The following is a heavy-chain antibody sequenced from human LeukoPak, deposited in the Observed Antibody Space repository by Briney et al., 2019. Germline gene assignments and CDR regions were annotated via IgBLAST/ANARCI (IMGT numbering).Heavy chain of an antibody. J-gene: IGHJ5*02. CDR1: GYTFTGYY. CDR2: INPNSGGT. V-gene: IGHV1-2*02. Sequence: ASVTVSCKASGYTFTGYYMHWVRQAPGQGLEWMGWINPNSGGTNFAQKFQGRVTMTRDTSISTAYMELSRLRSDDTAVYYCAREKRLAGSRGGFDPWGQGTLVTVSS. CDR3: AREKRLAGSRGGFDP. D-gene: IGHD3-10*01.